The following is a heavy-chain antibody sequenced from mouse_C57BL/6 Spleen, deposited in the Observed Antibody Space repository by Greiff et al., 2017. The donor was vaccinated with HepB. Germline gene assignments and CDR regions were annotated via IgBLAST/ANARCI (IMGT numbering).Heavy chain of an antibody. Sequence: EVHLVESGPGLVKPSQSLSLTCTVTGYSITSGYGWNWIRQFPGNKLEWMGYISYSGSTNYNPSLKSRISITRDTSKNPFFLQLNSVTTEDTATYYCARTARIKYWGQGTTLTVSS. CDR1: GYSITSGYG. CDR2: ISYSGST. CDR3: ARTARIKY. V-gene: IGHV3-2*02. D-gene: IGHD1-2*01. J-gene: IGHJ2*01.